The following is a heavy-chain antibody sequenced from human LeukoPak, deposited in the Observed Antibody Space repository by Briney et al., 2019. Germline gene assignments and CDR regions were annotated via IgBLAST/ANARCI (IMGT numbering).Heavy chain of an antibody. Sequence: GGSLRLSCAASGFTFDDYGMSWVRQAPGKGLEWVAGINWNGGSTGYADSVKGRFTISRDNAKNSLYLQMNSLRAEDTALYYCARDGGVGRYGYRGEYWGQGTLVTVSS. CDR3: ARDGGVGRYGYRGEY. J-gene: IGHJ4*02. V-gene: IGHV3-20*04. CDR2: INWNGGST. D-gene: IGHD5-18*01. CDR1: GFTFDDYG.